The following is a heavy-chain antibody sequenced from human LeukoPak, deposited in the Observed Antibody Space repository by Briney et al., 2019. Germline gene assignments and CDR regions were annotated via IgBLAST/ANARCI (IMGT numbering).Heavy chain of an antibody. D-gene: IGHD6-13*01. CDR3: ARPPYSSSWHFDY. Sequence: GGSLRLSCAASGFTFSSYEMNWVRQAPGKGLEWVSYISSSGSTIYYADSVKGRFTISRDNAKNSLYLQMDSLRAEDTAVYYCARPPYSSSWHFDYWGQGTLVTVSS. V-gene: IGHV3-48*03. CDR1: GFTFSSYE. J-gene: IGHJ4*02. CDR2: ISSSGSTI.